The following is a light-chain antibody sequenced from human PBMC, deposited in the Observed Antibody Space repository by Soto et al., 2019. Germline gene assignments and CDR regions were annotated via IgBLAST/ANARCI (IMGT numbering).Light chain of an antibody. CDR3: QQRSSWPRGT. CDR1: QNIGNN. CDR2: GTS. V-gene: IGKV3-11*01. J-gene: IGKJ2*02. Sequence: EIVLTQSPATLSLSPGERATLSCRASQNIGNNLAWYQQRPGQAPRLLISGTSDRATGIPARFSGSGSRADYTLTISSREPEDFAVYYCQQRSSWPRGTFGQGTKLEIK.